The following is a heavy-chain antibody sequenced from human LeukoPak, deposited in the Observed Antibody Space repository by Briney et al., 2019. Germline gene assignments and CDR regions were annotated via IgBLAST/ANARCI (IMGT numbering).Heavy chain of an antibody. CDR1: GYTFTGYY. V-gene: IGHV1-46*01. CDR3: ARDQACCGGDCYSFDAFDI. CDR2: INPSGGST. J-gene: IGHJ3*02. D-gene: IGHD2-21*02. Sequence: ASVKVSCKASGYTFTGYYMHWVRQAPGQGLEWMGIINPSGGSTSYAQKFQGRVTMTRDMSTSTVYMELSSLRSEDTAVYYCARDQACCGGDCYSFDAFDIWGQGTMVTVSS.